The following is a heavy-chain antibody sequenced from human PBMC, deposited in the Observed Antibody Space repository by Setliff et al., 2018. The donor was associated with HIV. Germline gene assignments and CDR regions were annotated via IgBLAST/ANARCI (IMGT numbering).Heavy chain of an antibody. CDR2: LYPGDSDI. J-gene: IGHJ5*02. CDR3: ARAPNSPYYSNFWYADH. Sequence: PGESLTISCKTSGYSFTTYWIGWVRQMPGKGLEWMALLYPGDSDIRYSPSFPGQVTVSADKSIGTAYLQWNSLKASDTALYFCARAPNSPYYSNFWYADHWGQGTLVTVSS. CDR1: GYSFTTYW. D-gene: IGHD3-22*01. V-gene: IGHV5-51*01.